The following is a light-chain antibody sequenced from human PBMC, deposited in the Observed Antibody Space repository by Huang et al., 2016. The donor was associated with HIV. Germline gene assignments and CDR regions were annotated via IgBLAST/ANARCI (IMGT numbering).Light chain of an antibody. V-gene: IGKV1-8*01. CDR3: QQYYIYPHA. J-gene: IGKJ2*01. CDR2: GAS. Sequence: AIRMTQSPSSLSASTGDRVTITCRASQGISSYLAWYQQKPGKAPNLLISGASTLQSGVPLRFSGSGFGTDFTLTIDGLQSEDLGTYHCQQYYIYPHAFGQGTKLDIK. CDR1: QGISSY.